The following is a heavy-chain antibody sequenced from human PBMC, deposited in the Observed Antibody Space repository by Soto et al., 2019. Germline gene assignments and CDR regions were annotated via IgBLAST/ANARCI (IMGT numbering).Heavy chain of an antibody. J-gene: IGHJ4*02. CDR1: GDSIRNSDAY. Sequence: QVQLQESGPGLVKPSETLSRTCAVSGDSIRNSDAYWTWIRQPPGKGLEWIGTIYYSGITYYNPSLKSRVAMFVDTSKIQFSLKLSSVSATDTALVCCARHSGRYSLEYSGQGTLVTVSS. V-gene: IGHV4-39*01. D-gene: IGHD1-26*01. CDR3: ARHSGRYSLEY. CDR2: IYYSGIT.